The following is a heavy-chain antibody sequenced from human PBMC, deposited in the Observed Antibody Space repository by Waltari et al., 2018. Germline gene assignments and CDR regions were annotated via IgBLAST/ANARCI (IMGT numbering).Heavy chain of an antibody. Sequence: EVQLVQSGAEVKKPGATVKISCKASGYPFTDYYLHWVQQAPGKGLEGMGRVDPEDGETIYAEKFQGRVTITADTSTDTAYMELSSLRSEDTAVYYCATKALAVAGRGNWFDPWGQGTLVTVSS. CDR3: ATKALAVAGRGNWFDP. CDR1: GYPFTDYY. J-gene: IGHJ5*02. D-gene: IGHD6-19*01. V-gene: IGHV1-69-2*01. CDR2: VDPEDGET.